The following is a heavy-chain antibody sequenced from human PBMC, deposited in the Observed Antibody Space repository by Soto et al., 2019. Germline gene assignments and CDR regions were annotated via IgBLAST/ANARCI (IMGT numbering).Heavy chain of an antibody. D-gene: IGHD2-8*01. Sequence: EVQLLESGGGLVQPGGSLRLSCAASGFTSSSYVMSWVRQAPGKGLEWVASISGNSITTNYADSVQGRFTISRDNSKNMLYLQMNSLGAEDTAGYYCGGMLPRGAEYWGQGTLVTGSS. CDR1: GFTSSSYV. J-gene: IGHJ4*02. CDR3: GGMLPRGAEY. V-gene: IGHV3-23*01. CDR2: ISGNSITT.